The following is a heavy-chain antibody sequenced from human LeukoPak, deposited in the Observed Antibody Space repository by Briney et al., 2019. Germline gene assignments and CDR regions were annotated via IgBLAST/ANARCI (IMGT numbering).Heavy chain of an antibody. CDR3: AKWSDYGDYGGYFDY. D-gene: IGHD4-17*01. CDR2: ISGSGGST. V-gene: IGHV3-23*01. CDR1: GFTSSIYG. Sequence: PGGSLRLSCAASGFTSSIYGMSWVRQAPGKGLEWVSVISGSGGSTYYADSVKGRFTISRDNYKYTLYLQMNSLRSEDMAVYYCAKWSDYGDYGGYFDYWGQGTLVTVSS. J-gene: IGHJ4*02.